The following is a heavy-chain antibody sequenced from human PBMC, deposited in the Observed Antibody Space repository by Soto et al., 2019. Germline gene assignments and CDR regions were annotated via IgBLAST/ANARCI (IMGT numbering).Heavy chain of an antibody. V-gene: IGHV1-69*01. D-gene: IGHD2-15*01. CDR3: ARTDLRYCSGGACYKGFDS. CDR1: GGTFSNYI. CDR2: IIPVFATT. Sequence: QVQLVQSGAEVKKPGSSVNVSCKASGGTFSNYILNWVRQAPGQGLEWMGEIIPVFATTNYAQKFQGRVSITADESTSTAYMELSSLRSEDTAVFYCARTDLRYCSGGACYKGFDSWGQGTLVTVSS. J-gene: IGHJ4*02.